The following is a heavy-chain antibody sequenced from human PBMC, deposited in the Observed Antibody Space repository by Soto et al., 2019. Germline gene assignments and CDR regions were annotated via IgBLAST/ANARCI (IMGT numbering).Heavy chain of an antibody. CDR2: ISAYNGNT. V-gene: IGHV1-18*01. CDR3: ARAPYSGSYYYYYGMDV. D-gene: IGHD1-26*01. Sequence: VKVSCKASGYTFTSYGISWVRQAPGQGLEWMGWISAYNGNTNYAQKLQGRVTMTTDTSTSTAYMELRSLRSDDTAVYYCARAPYSGSYYYYYGMDVWGQGXTVTVSS. J-gene: IGHJ6*02. CDR1: GYTFTSYG.